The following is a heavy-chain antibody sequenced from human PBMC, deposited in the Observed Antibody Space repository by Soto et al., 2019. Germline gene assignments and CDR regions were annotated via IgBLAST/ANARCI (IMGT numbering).Heavy chain of an antibody. Sequence: SETLSLTCTVSGGSISSYYWSWIRQPPGKGLEWIGYIYYSGSTNYNPSLKSRVTISVDTSKNQFSLKLSSVTAADTAVYYCARSRSYYYYDYMDVWGKGTTVTVSS. J-gene: IGHJ6*03. CDR3: ARSRSYYYYDYMDV. CDR1: GGSISSYY. CDR2: IYYSGST. V-gene: IGHV4-59*01.